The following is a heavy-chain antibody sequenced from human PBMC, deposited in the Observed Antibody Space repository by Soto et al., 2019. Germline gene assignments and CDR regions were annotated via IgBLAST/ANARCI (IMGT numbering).Heavy chain of an antibody. D-gene: IGHD6-6*01. V-gene: IGHV4-61*01. CDR2: VSNSGST. CDR3: ARGRRIAVPPYYYGKEV. Sequence: SETLSLTCTVSGDSVNTVNYYWTWIRQPPGKGLEWIGYVSNSGSTNYSPSLKSRVTLSADTSKNQFYLRLTSVAAADTAVYYCARGRRIAVPPYYYGKEVRGQGTTVTVSS. J-gene: IGHJ6*02. CDR1: GDSVNTVNYY.